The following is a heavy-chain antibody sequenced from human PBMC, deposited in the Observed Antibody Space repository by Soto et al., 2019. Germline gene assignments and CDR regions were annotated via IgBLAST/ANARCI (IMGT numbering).Heavy chain of an antibody. CDR2: IYYSGNT. J-gene: IGHJ4*02. Sequence: QLQLQESGPGLVKPSETLSLTCTVSSGSVTSSSSYWGWIRQPPGKGLEWIGSIYYSGNTYYNPCVKSRVTISIDPSKTQFSLKLTSVTAADTAVYYCGAQDYGAKWYYFEPWGEGTLVTVSS. V-gene: IGHV4-39*01. CDR3: GAQDYGAKWYYFEP. CDR1: SGSVTSSSSY. D-gene: IGHD4-17*01.